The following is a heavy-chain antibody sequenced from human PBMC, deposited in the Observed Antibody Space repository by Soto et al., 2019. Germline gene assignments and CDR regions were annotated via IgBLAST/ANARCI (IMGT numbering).Heavy chain of an antibody. Sequence: PSETLSLTCTFSGSSIIGYYWTLIRQSPERGLEWIGYIHYSGSAKYNPSLNSRLTMSVDRSKSQFSMKLASVTAADTAVYYCARGVGGSGLNWFDPWGQGTLVT. CDR1: GSSIIGYY. J-gene: IGHJ5*02. CDR3: ARGVGGSGLNWFDP. D-gene: IGHD6-19*01. CDR2: IHYSGSA. V-gene: IGHV4-59*12.